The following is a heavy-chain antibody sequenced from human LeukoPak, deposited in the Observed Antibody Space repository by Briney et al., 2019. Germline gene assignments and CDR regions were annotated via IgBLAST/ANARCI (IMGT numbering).Heavy chain of an antibody. D-gene: IGHD3-3*01. CDR2: ISSSGNT. V-gene: IGHV4-34*01. Sequence: SETLSLTCAVYGGSFSGYYWSWIRQPPGKGLEWIGGISSSGNTYYNPSLKSRITISIDTSKNHFSLKLSSVTAADTAVYYCARLGAGPTYYDFWSGYSSFYFDYWGQGTLVTVSS. J-gene: IGHJ4*02. CDR3: ARLGAGPTYYDFWSGYSSFYFDY. CDR1: GGSFSGYY.